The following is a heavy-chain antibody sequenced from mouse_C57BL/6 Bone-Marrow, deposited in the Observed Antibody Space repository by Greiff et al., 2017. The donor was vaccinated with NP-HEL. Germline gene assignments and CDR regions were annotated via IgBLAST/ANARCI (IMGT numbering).Heavy chain of an antibody. J-gene: IGHJ3*01. CDR1: GYTFTSYG. Sequence: QVQLQRSGAELARPGASVKLSCKASGYTFTSYGISWVKQRTGQGLEWIGEIYPRSGNTYYNEKFKGKATLTADKSSSTAYMELRSLTSEDSAVYFCARERGLRRGAWFAYWGQGTLVTVSA. CDR2: IYPRSGNT. V-gene: IGHV1-81*01. D-gene: IGHD2-4*01. CDR3: ARERGLRRGAWFAY.